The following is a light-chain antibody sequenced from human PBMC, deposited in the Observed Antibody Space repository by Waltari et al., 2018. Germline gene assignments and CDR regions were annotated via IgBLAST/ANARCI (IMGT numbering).Light chain of an antibody. CDR3: QQSYNTPLT. CDR2: AAS. V-gene: IGKV1-39*01. CDR1: QNISRY. Sequence: DIQMTQSPSSLAASVGDTVTITCRASQNISRYLLWYQQKPGKAPKPLISAASSLQSGVPSRFSASGSGTDFTLTISSLQPEDFASYHCQQSYNTPLTFGGGTRVYIK. J-gene: IGKJ4*01.